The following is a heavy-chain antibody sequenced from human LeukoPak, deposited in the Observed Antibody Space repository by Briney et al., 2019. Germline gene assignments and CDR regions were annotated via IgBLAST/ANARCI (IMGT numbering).Heavy chain of an antibody. CDR1: GGSISSGDYY. D-gene: IGHD3-22*01. CDR2: IYYSGST. V-gene: IGHV4-30-4*02. J-gene: IGHJ6*03. CDR3: ARGTSEGYYYDSSGYPLGYYYYYMDV. Sequence: SETLSLTCTVSGGSISSGDYYWSWIRQPPGKGLEWIGYIYYSGSTYYNPSLKSRVTISVDTSKNQFSLKLSSVTAADTAVYYCARGTSEGYYYDSSGYPLGYYYYYMDVWGKGTTVTVSS.